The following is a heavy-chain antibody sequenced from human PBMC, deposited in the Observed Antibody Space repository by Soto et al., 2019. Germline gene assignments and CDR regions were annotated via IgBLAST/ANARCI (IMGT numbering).Heavy chain of an antibody. D-gene: IGHD3-9*01. J-gene: IGHJ6*02. CDR3: AIDLRYFDWSLSEGMDV. CDR1: GFTFSSYG. CDR2: IWYDGSNK. V-gene: IGHV3-33*01. Sequence: PGGSLRLSCAASGFTFSSYGMHWVRQAPGKGLEWVAVIWYDGSNKYYADSVKGRFTISRDNSKNTLYLQMNSLRAEDTAVYYCAIDLRYFDWSLSEGMDVWGQGTTVTVSS.